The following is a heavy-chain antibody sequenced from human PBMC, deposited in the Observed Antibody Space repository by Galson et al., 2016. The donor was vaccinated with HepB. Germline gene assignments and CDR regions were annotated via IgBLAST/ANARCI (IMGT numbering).Heavy chain of an antibody. CDR1: GLTFHDYT. CDR2: ISWDGVST. V-gene: IGHV3-43*01. CDR3: ASTRNRLLED. Sequence: SLRLSCAASGLTFHDYTMHWVRQAPGKGLEWVSLISWDGVSTYYADSVKGRFTISRDNSKNSLYLQMDSLRTEDTAFYYCASTRNRLLEDWGQGTLVTVSS. D-gene: IGHD2/OR15-2a*01. J-gene: IGHJ4*02.